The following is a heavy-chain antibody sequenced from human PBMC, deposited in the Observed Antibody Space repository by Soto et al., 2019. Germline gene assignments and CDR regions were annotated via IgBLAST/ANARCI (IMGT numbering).Heavy chain of an antibody. D-gene: IGHD3-22*01. Sequence: EVQLVESGGGLVKPGGSLRLSCAGSGLTLSSYGMSWVRQAQGKGLEWVSSISAITNYKYSADSLKGRFTISRDNAKNSLYLQMNSLRAEDTGVYYCAAGSRDTSGYYDFEYWGQGTLVTVSS. J-gene: IGHJ4*02. CDR1: GLTLSSYG. CDR3: AAGSRDTSGYYDFEY. CDR2: ISAITNYK. V-gene: IGHV3-21*02.